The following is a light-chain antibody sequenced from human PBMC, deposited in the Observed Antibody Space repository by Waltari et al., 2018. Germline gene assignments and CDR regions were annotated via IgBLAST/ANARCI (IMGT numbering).Light chain of an antibody. J-gene: IGLJ2*01. CDR1: SSNIGNNY. V-gene: IGLV1-51*01. CDR2: ENN. CDR3: GTRDTGLSAWV. Sequence: QSVLTQPPSVSAAPGQRVTISCSGSSSNIGNNYVSCYQQLPGTAPKLLIYENNARPSGIPDRFAGSKSGTSATLDITGLQTGDEADYYCGTRDTGLSAWVFGGGTKVTVL.